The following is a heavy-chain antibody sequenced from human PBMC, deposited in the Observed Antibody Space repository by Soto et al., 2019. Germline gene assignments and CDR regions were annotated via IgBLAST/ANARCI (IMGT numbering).Heavy chain of an antibody. CDR1: GYIFTSYG. Sequence: QAHLVQSGPEVQKPGASVKVSCKGSGYIFTSYGIAWVRQAPGQGLEWMGWISAHNGKTEYAQKFQGRVTVTRDTSTSTAYLELRILRSDDTALYYCARGRYGDYWGQGALVTVSS. CDR2: ISAHNGKT. J-gene: IGHJ4*02. D-gene: IGHD4-17*01. V-gene: IGHV1-18*01. CDR3: ARGRYGDY.